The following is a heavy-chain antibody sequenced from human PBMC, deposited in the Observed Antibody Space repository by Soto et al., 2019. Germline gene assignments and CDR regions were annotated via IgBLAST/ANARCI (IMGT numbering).Heavy chain of an antibody. CDR2: IKQDGSEK. CDR1: GFTFSSYW. J-gene: IGHJ3*02. V-gene: IGHV3-7*05. Sequence: GGSLRLSCAASGFTFSSYWMSWVRQAPGKGLEWVANIKQDGSEKYYVDSVKGRFTISRDNAKNSLYLQMNSLRAEDTAVYYCASFNRGSYFVYAFDIWGQGTMVTVSS. D-gene: IGHD1-26*01. CDR3: ASFNRGSYFVYAFDI.